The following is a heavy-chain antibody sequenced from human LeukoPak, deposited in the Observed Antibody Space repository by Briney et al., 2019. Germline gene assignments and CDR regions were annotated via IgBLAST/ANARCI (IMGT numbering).Heavy chain of an antibody. J-gene: IGHJ4*02. Sequence: PGGSLRLSCAASGFIPSDYSLHWVRQAPGKGLEWVAFIRYDGGNKYYADSVKGRFIISRDNSKNMLYVQMNSLRPEDTAVYYCAKDTSVAGYDDWGQGTLVTVSS. CDR1: GFIPSDYS. CDR3: AKDTSVAGYDD. CDR2: IRYDGGNK. V-gene: IGHV3-30*02. D-gene: IGHD6-19*01.